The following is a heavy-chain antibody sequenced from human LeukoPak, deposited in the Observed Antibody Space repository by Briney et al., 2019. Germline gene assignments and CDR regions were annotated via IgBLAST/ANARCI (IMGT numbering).Heavy chain of an antibody. Sequence: SETLSLTCAVYGGSFSGYYWSWIRQPPGKGLEWIGEINHSGSTNYNPSLKSRVTISVDTSKNQFSLKLSSVTAADTAVYYCARGPSYRRGTSQHWGQGTLVTVSS. J-gene: IGHJ1*01. V-gene: IGHV4-34*01. D-gene: IGHD1-1*01. CDR2: INHSGST. CDR3: ARGPSYRRGTSQH. CDR1: GGSFSGYY.